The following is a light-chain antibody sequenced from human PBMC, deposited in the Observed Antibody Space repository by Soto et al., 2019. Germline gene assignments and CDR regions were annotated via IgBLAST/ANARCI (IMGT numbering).Light chain of an antibody. CDR2: DTS. Sequence: EFVSTQSPATLSLSPAQRATLSCRASQSLANSFIAWYQQKPGQAPRLLIYDTSSRASGIPDRFSGSGSGTDFALTISRLETEDFAVFYCQQYGTSEIIFGQGTRLEIK. CDR1: QSLANSF. J-gene: IGKJ5*01. CDR3: QQYGTSEII. V-gene: IGKV3-20*01.